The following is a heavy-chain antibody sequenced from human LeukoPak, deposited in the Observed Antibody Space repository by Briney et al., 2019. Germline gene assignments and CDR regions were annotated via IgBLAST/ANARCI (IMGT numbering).Heavy chain of an antibody. D-gene: IGHD6-13*01. CDR3: ARGRGQQREDY. CDR2: IYSGGST. V-gene: IGHV3-66*01. Sequence: GGSLKLSCAASGLIFSGSAMHWVRQAPGKGLEWVAVIYSGGSTYYADSVKGRFTISSDNSKNTLYLQMNNLRAEDTAVYYCARGRGQQREDYWGQGTLVTVSS. CDR1: GLIFSGSA. J-gene: IGHJ4*02.